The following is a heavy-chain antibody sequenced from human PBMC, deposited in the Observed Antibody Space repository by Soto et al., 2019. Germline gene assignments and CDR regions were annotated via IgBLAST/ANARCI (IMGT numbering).Heavy chain of an antibody. CDR2: IIPIFGTA. J-gene: IGHJ4*02. CDR1: GGTFSSYA. Sequence: SVKVSCKASGGTFSSYAISWMRQAPGQGLEWMGGIIPIFGTANYAQKFQGRVTITADESTSTAYMELSSLRSEDTAVYYCARGVPDYGGGLDYWGQGTLVTVSS. CDR3: ARGVPDYGGGLDY. V-gene: IGHV1-69*13. D-gene: IGHD4-17*01.